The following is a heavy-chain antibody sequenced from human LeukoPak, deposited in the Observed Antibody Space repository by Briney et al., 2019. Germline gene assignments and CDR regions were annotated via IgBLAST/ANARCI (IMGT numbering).Heavy chain of an antibody. CDR3: AREGWGYYFDY. CDR1: GGSISSYY. Sequence: SETLSLTCTVAGGSISSYYWSWIRQPPGKGLEWIGYIYYSGSTNYNPSLKSRVTISVDTSKNQFSLKLSSVTAADTAVYYCAREGWGYYFDYWGQGTLVTVSS. V-gene: IGHV4-59*01. J-gene: IGHJ4*02. D-gene: IGHD7-27*01. CDR2: IYYSGST.